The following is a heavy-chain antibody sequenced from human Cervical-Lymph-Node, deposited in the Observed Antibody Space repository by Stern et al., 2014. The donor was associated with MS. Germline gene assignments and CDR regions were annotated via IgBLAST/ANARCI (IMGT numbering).Heavy chain of an antibody. D-gene: IGHD2-21*02. CDR2: FDPEHGEA. CDR3: ATHRGRVTYYYGMDV. Sequence: VQLVQSGAEVKKPGASVKVSCKVSGYTLSDISMHWVRQAPGKGLEWMGGFDPEHGEARYAQKSQGRVTMAEDRSTDTAYMELSSLRSEDTAVYYCATHRGRVTYYYGMDVWGQGTTVTVSS. V-gene: IGHV1-24*01. J-gene: IGHJ6*02. CDR1: GYTLSDIS.